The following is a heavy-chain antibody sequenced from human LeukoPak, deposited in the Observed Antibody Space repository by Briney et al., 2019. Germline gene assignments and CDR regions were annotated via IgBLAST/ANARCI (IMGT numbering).Heavy chain of an antibody. CDR3: ARQEGSSYYYY. D-gene: IGHD3-22*01. V-gene: IGHV5-51*01. CDR2: IYPGDSDT. Sequence: GESLKISCKGSGYTFSSYWIAWVRQMPGKGLEWMGIIYPGDSDTRYSPSFQGQVTISADKSINTAYLQWSSLKASDTAIYYCARQEGSSYYYYWGQGTLVTVSS. J-gene: IGHJ4*02. CDR1: GYTFSSYW.